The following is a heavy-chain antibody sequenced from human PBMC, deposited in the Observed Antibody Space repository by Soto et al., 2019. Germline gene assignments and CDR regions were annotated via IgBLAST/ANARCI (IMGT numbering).Heavy chain of an antibody. CDR1: GFNFSSYT. CDR2: INTISSHI. D-gene: IGHD4-17*01. J-gene: IGHJ4*02. Sequence: EMQLLESGGGLVTPGGSLRLSCAASGFNFSSYTMTWVRQAPGKGLEWVSSINTISSHIYYADSVKGRFTISRDNTQNSLYLQMNSLRAEDTAVYFCARWTTVATRFLDYWGQGTRVTVSS. CDR3: ARWTTVATRFLDY. V-gene: IGHV3-21*06.